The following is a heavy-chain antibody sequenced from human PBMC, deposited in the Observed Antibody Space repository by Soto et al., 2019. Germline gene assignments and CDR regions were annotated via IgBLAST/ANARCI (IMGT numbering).Heavy chain of an antibody. V-gene: IGHV5-51*01. CDR3: ARGYCSSTSCYRIRLDP. J-gene: IGHJ5*02. CDR2: IYPGDSDT. D-gene: IGHD2-2*02. Sequence: PGESLKISCKGSGYSFTSYWIGWVRQMSGKGLEWMGIIYPGDSDTRYSPSFQGQVTISADKSISTAYLQWSSLKASDTAMYYCARGYCSSTSCYRIRLDPWAQRTLVTVSS. CDR1: GYSFTSYW.